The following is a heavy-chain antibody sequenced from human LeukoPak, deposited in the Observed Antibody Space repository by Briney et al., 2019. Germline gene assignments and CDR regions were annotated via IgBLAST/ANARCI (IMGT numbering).Heavy chain of an antibody. CDR2: INHGGTI. D-gene: IGHD7-27*01. V-gene: IGHV4-34*01. CDR1: GASFSYDY. Sequence: PSETLSLTCAVYGASFSYDYWSWIRQAPGKGLEWIGEINHGGTITYNPSLKSRVTISAEKSKSQFSLRLTSVTAADTAVYYCAKGVWAPRFDSWGQGTLVTVSS. CDR3: AKGVWAPRFDS. J-gene: IGHJ5*01.